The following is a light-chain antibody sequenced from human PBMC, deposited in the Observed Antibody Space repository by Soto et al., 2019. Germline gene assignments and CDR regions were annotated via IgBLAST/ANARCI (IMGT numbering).Light chain of an antibody. Sequence: DIQITQSPSSLSASIGDRVTITCRASQSISIYLNWYPQKPGKAPRSLIYGAPSLQSGVPSRFSGSGSGTDVTLTISNLQPEDFAPYYCQHSPRIPVTFGRGTKVEIK. CDR3: QHSPRIPVT. CDR1: QSISIY. J-gene: IGKJ4*02. CDR2: GAP. V-gene: IGKV1-39*01.